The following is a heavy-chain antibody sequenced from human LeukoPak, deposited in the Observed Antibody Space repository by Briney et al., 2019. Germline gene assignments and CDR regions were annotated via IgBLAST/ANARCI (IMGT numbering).Heavy chain of an antibody. J-gene: IGHJ4*02. D-gene: IGHD2-2*01. CDR3: AKEAGDYYAPSGGFFDY. V-gene: IGHV3-23*01. Sequence: GGSLRLSCAASGFTFSSYAMSWVRQAPGKGLEWVSAISGSGGSTYYADSVKGRFTISRDNSKNTLYLQMNSLRAEDTAVYYCAKEAGDYYAPSGGFFDYWGQGTLVTVSS. CDR1: GFTFSSYA. CDR2: ISGSGGST.